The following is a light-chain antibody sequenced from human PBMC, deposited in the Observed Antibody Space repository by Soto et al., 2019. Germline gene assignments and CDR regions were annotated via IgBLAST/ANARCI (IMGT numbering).Light chain of an antibody. CDR3: QQSHTWT. CDR1: QTISSC. CDR2: AAS. J-gene: IGKJ1*01. V-gene: IGKV1-39*01. Sequence: DIQMTQSPSSLSASVGDRVTITCRVRQTISSCLNWYQQKTGNAPKVLIYAASSMRSGVPSRFSGSGSRTDFTLTISSLQPEDFATYYCQQSHTWTFGQGTKVELK.